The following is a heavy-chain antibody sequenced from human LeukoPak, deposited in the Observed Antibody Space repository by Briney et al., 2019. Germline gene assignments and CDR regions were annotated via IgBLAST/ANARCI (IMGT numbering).Heavy chain of an antibody. J-gene: IGHJ4*02. D-gene: IGHD1-26*01. V-gene: IGHV4-31*03. CDR1: GGSISSGGYY. CDR2: IYSSGRT. Sequence: SETLSLTCTVSGGSISSGGYYWSWIRQHPGKGLERIGNIYSSGRTYYNPSLKSRVTISVDTSESQFSLKLSSVTAADTAVYYCARDRGGGSCYLDDWGQGTLVTVSS. CDR3: ARDRGGGSCYLDD.